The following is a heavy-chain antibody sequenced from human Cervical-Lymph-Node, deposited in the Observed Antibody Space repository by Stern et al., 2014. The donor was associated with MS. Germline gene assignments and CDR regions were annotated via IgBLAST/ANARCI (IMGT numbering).Heavy chain of an antibody. D-gene: IGHD4-17*01. V-gene: IGHV1-18*01. CDR1: GYTFTGYG. CDR3: ARQPAQTGYGDYSDNFYYYYGMDV. Sequence: VQLVESGPEVKNPGASVKVSCKASGYTFTGYGINWVRQAPGQGLEWMGWISAHNGKTNYAQNVQGRVTVTKDTSTSTAYMELNSLRSDDTAVYYCARQPAQTGYGDYSDNFYYYYGMDVWGQGTTVTVSS. CDR2: ISAHNGKT. J-gene: IGHJ6*02.